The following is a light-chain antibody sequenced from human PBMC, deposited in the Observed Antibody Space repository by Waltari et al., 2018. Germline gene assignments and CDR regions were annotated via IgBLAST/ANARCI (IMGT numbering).Light chain of an antibody. J-gene: IGLJ3*02. V-gene: IGLV2-14*01. CDR3: SSYMNSSLV. CDR2: VVS. Sequence: QSALTQPASVSGSPGQSITISCTGTSSDIGGYKYVSCYQQHPGKAPKLMIYVVSNRPSGVSIRFSGSKSGSTASLTISGLQSEDEADYYCSSYMNSSLVFGAGTKVTVL. CDR1: SSDIGGYKY.